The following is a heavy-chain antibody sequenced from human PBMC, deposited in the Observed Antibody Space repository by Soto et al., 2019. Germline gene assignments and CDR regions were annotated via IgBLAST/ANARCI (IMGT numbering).Heavy chain of an antibody. Sequence: GGSLRLSCAASGFTFSSYAMSWVRQAPGKGLEWVSAISGSGGSTYYADSVKGRFTISRDNSKNPLYLQMNSLRAEDTAVYYCAKVKYYDFWSGLGFDYWGQGTLVTVSS. V-gene: IGHV3-23*01. CDR1: GFTFSSYA. D-gene: IGHD3-3*01. J-gene: IGHJ4*02. CDR3: AKVKYYDFWSGLGFDY. CDR2: ISGSGGST.